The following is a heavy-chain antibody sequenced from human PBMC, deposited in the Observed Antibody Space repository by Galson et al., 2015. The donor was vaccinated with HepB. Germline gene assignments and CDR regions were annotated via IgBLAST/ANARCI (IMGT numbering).Heavy chain of an antibody. Sequence: SVKVSCKASGYTFTSYYMHWVRQAPGQGLEWMRIINPSGGSTSYAQKFQGRVTMTRDTSTSTVYMELSSLRSEDTAVYYCAGGPGITIFGEAYYMDVWGKGTTVTVSS. CDR3: AGGPGITIFGEAYYMDV. D-gene: IGHD3-3*01. CDR2: INPSGGST. CDR1: GYTFTSYY. J-gene: IGHJ6*03. V-gene: IGHV1-46*01.